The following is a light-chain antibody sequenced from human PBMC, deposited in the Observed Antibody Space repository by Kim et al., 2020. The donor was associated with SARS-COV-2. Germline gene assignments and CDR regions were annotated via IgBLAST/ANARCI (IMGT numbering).Light chain of an antibody. V-gene: IGLV2-14*01. CDR3: SSYPSITTGV. CDR2: DVN. CDR1: SSDVGGYNY. Sequence: QSALTQPASVSGSPGQSITISCTGTSSDVGGYNYVSWYQQHPGKAPKLMIYDVNKRPSGVSNRFSGSKSGNTASLTISGLQAEDEADYYCSSYPSITTGVFGGGTQLTVL. J-gene: IGLJ3*02.